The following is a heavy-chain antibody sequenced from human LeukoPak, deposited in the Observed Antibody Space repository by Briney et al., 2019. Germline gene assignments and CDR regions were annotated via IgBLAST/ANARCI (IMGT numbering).Heavy chain of an antibody. V-gene: IGHV4-61*02. CDR2: ICTSGST. Sequence: SETLTLTCTVSGGSISSGSYYWSWIRQPAGKGLECIGRICTSGSTNYNPSLKSRVTISVDTSTTQSSLKLRSITAADTAVYYCARDFRGRGRFDPWGQGTLVTVSS. CDR3: ARDFRGRGRFDP. CDR1: GGSISSGSYY. J-gene: IGHJ5*02. D-gene: IGHD3-10*01.